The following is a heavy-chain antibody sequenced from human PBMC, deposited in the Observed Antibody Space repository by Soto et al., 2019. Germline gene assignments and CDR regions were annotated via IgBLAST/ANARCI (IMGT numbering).Heavy chain of an antibody. D-gene: IGHD2-2*01. CDR1: GFTFSSYA. Sequence: GESLKISCAASGFTFSSYAMSWVRQAPGKGLEWVSAISGSGGSTYYADSVKGRFTISRDNSKNTLYLQMNSLRAEDTAVYYCAKSSRGIVVVPAAMPADYWGQGTLVTVSS. CDR2: ISGSGGST. V-gene: IGHV3-23*01. J-gene: IGHJ4*02. CDR3: AKSSRGIVVVPAAMPADY.